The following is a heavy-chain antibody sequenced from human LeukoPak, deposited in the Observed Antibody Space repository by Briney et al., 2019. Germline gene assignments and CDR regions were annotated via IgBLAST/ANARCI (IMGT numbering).Heavy chain of an antibody. CDR1: GGSIRGYY. Sequence: SDTLSLTCTVSGGSIRGYYWSWIRQPPGKGLEWIRYIYYSGSTNYNPSLKSRVTISVDTSKNQFSLKLSAVTAADTAVYYCARHEFDSGSLPYFDYWGQGILVTVSS. V-gene: IGHV4-59*08. D-gene: IGHD3-10*01. CDR2: IYYSGST. CDR3: ARHEFDSGSLPYFDY. J-gene: IGHJ4*02.